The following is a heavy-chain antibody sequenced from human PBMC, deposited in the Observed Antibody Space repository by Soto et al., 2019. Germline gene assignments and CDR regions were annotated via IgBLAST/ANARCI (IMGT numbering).Heavy chain of an antibody. Sequence: GGSLRLSCAASGFTFSSYAMSWVRQAPGKGLEWVSGITGSGDNSYYADSVKGRFTISRDNSKNTLYLQMNSLRAEDTAVYYCAKVKSSIWYYDAFEIWGQGTMVTVSS. CDR1: GFTFSSYA. D-gene: IGHD6-13*01. J-gene: IGHJ3*02. CDR3: AKVKSSIWYYDAFEI. V-gene: IGHV3-23*01. CDR2: ITGSGDNS.